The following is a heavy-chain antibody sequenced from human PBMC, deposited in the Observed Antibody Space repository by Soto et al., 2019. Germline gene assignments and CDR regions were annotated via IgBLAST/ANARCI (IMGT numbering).Heavy chain of an antibody. CDR2: LSYDGANK. J-gene: IGHJ4*02. Sequence: PGGSLRLSCAASGFIFSRCAMHWVRQAPGKGLEWVAYLSYDGANKFYADSVKGRFTISRDNSKNTLHLQMNSLKTEDTAVYYCTASAYDTFLDYWAQGSLVTVSS. CDR3: TASAYDTFLDY. D-gene: IGHD5-12*01. CDR1: GFIFSRCA. V-gene: IGHV3-30*07.